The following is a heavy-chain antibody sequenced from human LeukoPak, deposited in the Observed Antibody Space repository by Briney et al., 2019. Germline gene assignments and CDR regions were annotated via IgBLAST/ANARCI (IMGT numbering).Heavy chain of an antibody. CDR1: GFTFSSHC. D-gene: IGHD6-6*01. V-gene: IGHV3-33*01. CDR2: IWYEGSNK. J-gene: IGHJ6*03. CDR3: AREPLVVPPGWKYYYYMDV. Sequence: GGTLGLFCGASGFTFSSHCTHWVRQAPGKGLECGALIWYEGSNKYYADFVKGGFTISRDNSKDTLYLQMSSLRAEDTAVYYCAREPLVVPPGWKYYYYMDVWGKGTTVTVSS.